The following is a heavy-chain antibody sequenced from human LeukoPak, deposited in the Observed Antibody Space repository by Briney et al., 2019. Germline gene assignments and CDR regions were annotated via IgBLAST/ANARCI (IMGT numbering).Heavy chain of an antibody. CDR2: MNQDGREK. Sequence: GGSLRLSCAASGFIFRHYWMSWVRQAPGKGLEWVANMNQDGREKFYVDSVKGRFTISRDNAKNSLYLQMNSLRAEDTAVYYCAREGGYVFDYWGQGTLVTVSS. J-gene: IGHJ4*02. CDR3: AREGGYVFDY. CDR1: GFIFRHYW. V-gene: IGHV3-7*01. D-gene: IGHD5-12*01.